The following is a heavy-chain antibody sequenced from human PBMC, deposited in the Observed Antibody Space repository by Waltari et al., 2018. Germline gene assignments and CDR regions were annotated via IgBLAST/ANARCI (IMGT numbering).Heavy chain of an antibody. Sequence: QVQLQESGPGLVKPSETLSLTCSVSGGSISSGSYYWTWIRQPAGKGLEWIGRIYTSGSTNYNPSLRSRLTISVDTSNNQFSRKLSSVTAADTAVYYCARDPPQLADAFDIWGQGTMVTVSS. D-gene: IGHD3-10*01. CDR3: ARDPPQLADAFDI. V-gene: IGHV4-61*02. J-gene: IGHJ3*02. CDR1: GGSISSGSYY. CDR2: IYTSGST.